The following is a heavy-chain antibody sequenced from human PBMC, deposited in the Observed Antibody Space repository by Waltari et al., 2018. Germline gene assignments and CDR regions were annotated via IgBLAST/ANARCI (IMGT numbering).Heavy chain of an antibody. Sequence: QVQLVESGGGVVQPGRSLRLSCTVSGFTFSSYGVHWVRQAPGKGLEWVAGISYDGDNKYYADSVKGRFTNSRDKSKNTLYLQMNSLRAEDTAVYYCAKGLGTMVRGVYYYYGMDVWGQGTTVTVSS. J-gene: IGHJ6*02. CDR3: AKGLGTMVRGVYYYYGMDV. CDR1: GFTFSSYG. V-gene: IGHV3-30*18. D-gene: IGHD3-10*01. CDR2: ISYDGDNK.